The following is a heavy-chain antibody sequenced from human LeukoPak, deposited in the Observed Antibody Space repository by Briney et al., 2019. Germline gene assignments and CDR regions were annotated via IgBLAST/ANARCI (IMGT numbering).Heavy chain of an antibody. Sequence: SETLSLTCTVSGGSISSGDYYWSWIRQPPGKGLEWIGYIYYSGSTYYNPSLKSRVTISVDTSKNQFSLKLSSVTAADTAVYYCARDHPTDKGLQHWGQGTLVTASS. D-gene: IGHD3-22*01. J-gene: IGHJ1*01. CDR1: GGSISSGDYY. CDR2: IYYSGST. CDR3: ARDHPTDKGLQH. V-gene: IGHV4-30-4*01.